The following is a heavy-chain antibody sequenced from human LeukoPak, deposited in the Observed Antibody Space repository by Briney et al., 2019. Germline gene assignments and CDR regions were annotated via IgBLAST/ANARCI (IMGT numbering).Heavy chain of an antibody. V-gene: IGHV3-7*01. CDR1: GFTFSSYW. CDR3: ARDLLEWLHYFDY. Sequence: GGSLRLYCAASGFTFSSYWMSWVRQAPGKGLEWVANIKQDGSEKYYVDSVKGRFTISRDNAKNSLYLQMNSLRAEDTAVYYCARDLLEWLHYFDYWGQGTLVTVSS. D-gene: IGHD3-3*01. CDR2: IKQDGSEK. J-gene: IGHJ4*02.